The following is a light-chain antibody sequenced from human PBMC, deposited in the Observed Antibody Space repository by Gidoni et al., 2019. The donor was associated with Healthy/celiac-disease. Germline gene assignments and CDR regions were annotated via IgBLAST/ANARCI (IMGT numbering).Light chain of an antibody. V-gene: IGLV1-44*01. CDR3: AAWDDSLNGVV. CDR1: SSNIGSNT. Sequence: QSLLTQTPSASGTPGQRCTISCSGSSSNIGSNTVNWYQQLPGTAPKLLIYSKNQRHEGVPDRFSGSKSGTSASIAIIGLQSEDEADYYCAAWDDSLNGVVFGGGTKLTVL. J-gene: IGLJ2*01. CDR2: SKN.